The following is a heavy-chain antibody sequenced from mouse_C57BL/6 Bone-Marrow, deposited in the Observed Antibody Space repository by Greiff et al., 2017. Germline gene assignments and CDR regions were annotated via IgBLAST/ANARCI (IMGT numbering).Heavy chain of an antibody. J-gene: IGHJ4*01. CDR2: IYPGSGST. D-gene: IGHD1-1*01. V-gene: IGHV1-55*01. Sequence: VQLQQPGAELVKPGALVKMSCKASGYTFTSYWITWVKQRPGQGLEWIGDIYPGSGSTNYNEKFKSKAKLTVDTTSSTAYMQLSSLTSEDSAVYYCARHYGSSYAMDYWGQGTSVTVSS. CDR3: ARHYGSSYAMDY. CDR1: GYTFTSYW.